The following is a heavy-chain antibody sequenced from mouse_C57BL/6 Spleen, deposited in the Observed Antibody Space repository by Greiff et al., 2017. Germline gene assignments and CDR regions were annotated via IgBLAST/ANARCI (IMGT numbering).Heavy chain of an antibody. D-gene: IGHD1-1*01. J-gene: IGHJ4*01. Sequence: VQLQQSGAELVKPGASVKMSCKASGYTFTSYWITWVKQRPGQGLEWIGDIYPGSGSTNYNEKFKSKATLTVDTSSSTAYMQLSSLTSEDSAVYYCARWGTTVVRAMDYWGQGTSVTVSS. V-gene: IGHV1-55*01. CDR3: ARWGTTVVRAMDY. CDR1: GYTFTSYW. CDR2: IYPGSGST.